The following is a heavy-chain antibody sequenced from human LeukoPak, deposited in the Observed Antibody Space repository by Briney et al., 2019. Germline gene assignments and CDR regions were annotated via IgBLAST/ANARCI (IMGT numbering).Heavy chain of an antibody. CDR1: GFTFSSYW. Sequence: GGSLRLSCAASGFTFSSYWMGWVRQAPGKGLECVANIKHDGSEKYYVDSVKGRFTISRDDAKNSLYLQMNSLRAEDTAVYYCAKSAHGAFDIWGRGTMVTVSS. CDR3: AKSAHGAFDI. V-gene: IGHV3-7*02. CDR2: IKHDGSEK. J-gene: IGHJ3*02.